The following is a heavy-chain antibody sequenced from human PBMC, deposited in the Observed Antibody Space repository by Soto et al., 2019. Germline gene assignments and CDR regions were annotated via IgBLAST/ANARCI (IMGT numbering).Heavy chain of an antibody. D-gene: IGHD3-10*01. Sequence: AASVKVSCKASGYTFTSYAMYWVRQAPGQRLEWMGWINAGNGNTKYSQKFQGRVTITRDTSASTAYMALSSLRSEDTAVYYCARDLGFGLSDYWGQGTLVTVSS. CDR2: INAGNGNT. CDR3: ARDLGFGLSDY. CDR1: GYTFTSYA. J-gene: IGHJ4*02. V-gene: IGHV1-3*01.